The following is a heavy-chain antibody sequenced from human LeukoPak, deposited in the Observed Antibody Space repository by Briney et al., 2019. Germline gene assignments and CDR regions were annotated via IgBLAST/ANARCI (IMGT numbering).Heavy chain of an antibody. V-gene: IGHV4-4*07. Sequence: SETLSLTCTVSGGSISSYYWSWIRQPAGKGLEWIGRIYTSGSTNYNPSLKSRVTMSVDTSKNQFSLKLSSVTATDTAVYYCARDSRYSYGYYMDVWGKGTTVTVSS. CDR1: GGSISSYY. D-gene: IGHD5-18*01. J-gene: IGHJ6*03. CDR2: IYTSGST. CDR3: ARDSRYSYGYYMDV.